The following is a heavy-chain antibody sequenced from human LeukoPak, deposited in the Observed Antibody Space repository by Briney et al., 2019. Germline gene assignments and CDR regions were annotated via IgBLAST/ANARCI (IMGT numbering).Heavy chain of an antibody. J-gene: IGHJ4*02. CDR3: AKAQRGFDDFWSGYDY. Sequence: GGSLRLSCAASGFTFSTFAMIWVRQPPGKGLEWVSSIFPSGGEIHYADSVRGRFTISRDNSKSTLSLQMNSLRVEDTAIYYCAKAQRGFDDFWSGYDYWGQGSLVTVSS. V-gene: IGHV3-23*01. CDR1: GFTFSTFA. CDR2: IFPSGGEI. D-gene: IGHD3-3*01.